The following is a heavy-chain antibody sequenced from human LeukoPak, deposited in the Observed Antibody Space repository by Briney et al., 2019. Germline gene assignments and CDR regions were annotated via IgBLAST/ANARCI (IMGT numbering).Heavy chain of an antibody. V-gene: IGHV1-18*01. CDR3: ARACSSTSCLYYYGMGV. CDR2: ISAYNGNT. D-gene: IGHD2-2*01. J-gene: IGHJ6*02. Sequence: GASVKVSCKASGYTFTSYGISWVRQAPGQGLEWMGWISAYNGNTNYAQKLQGRVTMTTDTSTSTAYMELRSLRSDDTAVYYCARACSSTSCLYYYGMGVWGQGTTVTVSS. CDR1: GYTFTSYG.